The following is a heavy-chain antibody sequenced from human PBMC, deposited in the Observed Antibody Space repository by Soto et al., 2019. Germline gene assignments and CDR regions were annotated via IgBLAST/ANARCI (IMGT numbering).Heavy chain of an antibody. CDR3: ARQSSGWDY. Sequence: PSETLSLTCTVSGGSISSSSYYWGWIRQPPGKGLEWIGSIYYSGSTYYNPSLKSRVTISVDTSKNQFSLKLSSVTAADTAVYYCARQSSGWDYWGQGTLVTVYS. CDR1: GGSISSSSYY. D-gene: IGHD6-19*01. J-gene: IGHJ4*02. V-gene: IGHV4-39*01. CDR2: IYYSGST.